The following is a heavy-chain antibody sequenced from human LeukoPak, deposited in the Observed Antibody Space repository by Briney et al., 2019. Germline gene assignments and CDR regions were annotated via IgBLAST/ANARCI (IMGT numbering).Heavy chain of an antibody. V-gene: IGHV3-20*04. J-gene: IGHJ4*02. CDR3: ARDQGSADY. Sequence: GSLRLSCAASGFDFDDYGMTWVGQAPGKGLEWVSGINGNGGSTGYADSVRGRFIISRDNAKNYVHLQMDSLRAEDTAVYYCARDQGSADYWGQGTLVTVSS. CDR1: GFDFDDYG. CDR2: INGNGGST.